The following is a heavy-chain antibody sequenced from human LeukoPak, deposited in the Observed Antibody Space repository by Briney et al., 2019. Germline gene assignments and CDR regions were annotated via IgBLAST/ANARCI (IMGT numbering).Heavy chain of an antibody. V-gene: IGHV1-69*05. D-gene: IGHD3-3*01. CDR1: VCTFSRYA. J-gene: IGHJ4*02. CDR3: ARYGITIFGVVTSNLDY. CDR2: IIPIFGTA. Sequence: SVKVSCKASVCTFSRYAISWVRQAPAQGLEWMGGIIPIFGTANYAQKPQGRVTMTTDTSTSIAYMELRSLRSDDTRVYYCARYGITIFGVVTSNLDYWGQGTLVPVSS.